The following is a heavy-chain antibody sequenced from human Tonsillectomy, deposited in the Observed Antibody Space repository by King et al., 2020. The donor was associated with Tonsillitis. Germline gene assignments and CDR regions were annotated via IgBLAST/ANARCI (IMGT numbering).Heavy chain of an antibody. CDR1: GGSISSYY. V-gene: IGHV4-59*01. D-gene: IGHD3-9*01. Sequence: QLQESGPGLVKPSETLSLTCTVSGGSISSYYWSWIRQPPGKGLEWIGYIYYSGSTNYNPSLRSRVTKSVDTSKNQFSLKVGSVTAAETAVYYCARGRYGYFDYWGQGTLVTVSS. CDR2: IYYSGST. CDR3: ARGRYGYFDY. J-gene: IGHJ4*02.